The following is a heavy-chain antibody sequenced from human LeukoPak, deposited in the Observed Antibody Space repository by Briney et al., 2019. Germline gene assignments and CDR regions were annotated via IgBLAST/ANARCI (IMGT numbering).Heavy chain of an antibody. V-gene: IGHV1-18*01. CDR3: AREAGYCSSTSCAFDY. J-gene: IGHJ4*02. Sequence: ASVKVSCKASGYTFTSYGISWVRQAPGQGLEWMGWISAYNGNTNYAQKLQGRVTMTTDTSTSTAYMELRSLRSDDTAVYYCAREAGYCSSTSCAFDYWGQGTLVTVSS. CDR1: GYTFTSYG. CDR2: ISAYNGNT. D-gene: IGHD2-2*01.